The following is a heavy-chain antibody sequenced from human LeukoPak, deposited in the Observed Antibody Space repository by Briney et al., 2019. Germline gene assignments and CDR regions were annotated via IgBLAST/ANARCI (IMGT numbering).Heavy chain of an antibody. CDR3: ARVYRIHIWFGEPYYFDY. CDR1: GGSISSSSYY. D-gene: IGHD3-10*01. J-gene: IGHJ4*02. Sequence: SETLSLTCTVSGGSISSSSYYWGWTRQPPGKGLEWIGSIYYSGSTYYNPSLKSRVTISVDTSKNQFSLKLSSVTAADTAVYYCARVYRIHIWFGEPYYFDYWGQGTLVTVSS. V-gene: IGHV4-39*07. CDR2: IYYSGST.